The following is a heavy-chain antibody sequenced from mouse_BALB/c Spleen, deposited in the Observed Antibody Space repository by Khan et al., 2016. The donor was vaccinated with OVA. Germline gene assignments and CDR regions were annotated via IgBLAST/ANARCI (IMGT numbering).Heavy chain of an antibody. V-gene: IGHV2-6-4*01. CDR2: IWGGGST. CDR1: GFSLSRYN. Sequence: QMQLEESGPGLVAPSQSLSITCTVSGFSLSRYNIHWVRQPPGKGLEWLGMIWGGGSTDYNSDLKSRLSISKDNSKGQVFLKMHSLQTDDTAIYYCARAYYRYDGYYAMDYWGQGTSVTVSS. J-gene: IGHJ4*01. D-gene: IGHD2-14*01. CDR3: ARAYYRYDGYYAMDY.